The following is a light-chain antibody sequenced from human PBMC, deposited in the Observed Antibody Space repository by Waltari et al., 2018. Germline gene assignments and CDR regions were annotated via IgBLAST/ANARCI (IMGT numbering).Light chain of an antibody. CDR1: QGISSY. CDR2: AAS. V-gene: IGKV1-9*01. J-gene: IGKJ5*01. Sequence: DIQLTQSPSFLSASVGDRVTITCRASQGISSYLAWYQQKPGKAPKLLIYAASTLQSGVPARFSGSGSGTEFTLTISSLQPEDFATDYCQQLNSYPQAVGQGTRLEIK. CDR3: QQLNSYPQA.